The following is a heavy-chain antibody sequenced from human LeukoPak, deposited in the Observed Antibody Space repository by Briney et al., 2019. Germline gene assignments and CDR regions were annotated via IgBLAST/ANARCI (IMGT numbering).Heavy chain of an antibody. J-gene: IGHJ4*02. V-gene: IGHV4-39*07. D-gene: IGHD3-10*01. CDR2: IYYSGST. CDR3: ARGPIDSYGSGSYYMF. CDR1: GGSISSSSYY. Sequence: SETLSLTCTVSGGSISSSSYYWGWIRQPPGKGLEWIGSIYYSGSTYYNPSLKSRVTISVDTSKNQFSLKLSSVTAADTAVYYCARGPIDSYGSGSYYMFWGQGMLVTVSS.